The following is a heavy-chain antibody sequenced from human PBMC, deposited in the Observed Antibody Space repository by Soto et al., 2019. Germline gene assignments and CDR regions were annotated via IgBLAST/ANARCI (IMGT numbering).Heavy chain of an antibody. CDR2: IIPILGIA. V-gene: IGHV1-69*02. Sequence: QVQLVQSGAEVKKPGSSVKVSCKASGGTFSSYTISWVRQAPGQGLEWMGRIIPILGIANYAQKFQGSVTITADKSTSTAYMELSSLRSEDTAVYYCASYYSTVTTGSYYYGMDVWGQGTTVTVSS. CDR1: GGTFSSYT. CDR3: ASYYSTVTTGSYYYGMDV. D-gene: IGHD4-17*01. J-gene: IGHJ6*02.